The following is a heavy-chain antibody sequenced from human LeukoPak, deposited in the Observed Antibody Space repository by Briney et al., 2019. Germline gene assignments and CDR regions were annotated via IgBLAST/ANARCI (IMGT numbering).Heavy chain of an antibody. CDR2: IYYSGST. Sequence: SGTLSLTCTVSGGSVSRGSHYWSWIRQPPGKGLEWIGYIYYSGSTNYNPSLKSRVTISLDTSKNQFSLKLSSVTAADTAVYYCASQVDGYIYFDYWGQGTLVTVSS. CDR3: ASQVDGYIYFDY. CDR1: GGSVSRGSHY. V-gene: IGHV4-61*01. D-gene: IGHD5-24*01. J-gene: IGHJ4*02.